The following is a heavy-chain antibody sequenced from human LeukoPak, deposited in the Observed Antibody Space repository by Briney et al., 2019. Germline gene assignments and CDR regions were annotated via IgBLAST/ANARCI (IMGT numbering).Heavy chain of an antibody. Sequence: KTSETLSLTCTVSGGSITSDHWNWIRQPPGKGLEWIGCIYYSGRTYYNPSLKSRITISVDMSKMQFSLRLTSVTAADTAVYYCARKNDFVIWGQGTLVTVSS. CDR1: GGSITSDH. V-gene: IGHV4-59*01. J-gene: IGHJ3*02. CDR3: ARKNDFVI. D-gene: IGHD2-21*01. CDR2: IYYSGRT.